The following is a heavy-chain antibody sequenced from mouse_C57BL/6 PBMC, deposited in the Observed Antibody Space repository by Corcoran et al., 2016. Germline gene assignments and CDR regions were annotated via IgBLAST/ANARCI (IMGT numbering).Heavy chain of an antibody. Sequence: QVQLQQSGAELARPGASVKLSCKASGYTFTSYGISWVKQRTGQGLEWIGEIYPRSGNTYYNEKFKGKATLTADKSSSTAYMELRSLTSEDSAVYFCARLYYGSSLWYFDVWGTGTTVTVSS. CDR3: ARLYYGSSLWYFDV. D-gene: IGHD1-1*01. CDR1: GYTFTSYG. J-gene: IGHJ1*03. V-gene: IGHV1-81*01. CDR2: IYPRSGNT.